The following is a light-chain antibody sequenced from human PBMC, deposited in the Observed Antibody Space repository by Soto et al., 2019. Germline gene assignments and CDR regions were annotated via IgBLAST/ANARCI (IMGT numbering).Light chain of an antibody. V-gene: IGKV3-20*01. CDR1: QSVSSNY. Sequence: EIVLTQSPGTLSLSPGERATLSCRASQSVSSNYLTWYQQKPGQAPRLLIYGASSRATGIPDRFSGSGSGTDLTLSLSRLEPEDFAVYYCQQYGSSPMFTFGQGTKLEIK. CDR3: QQYGSSPMFT. CDR2: GAS. J-gene: IGKJ2*01.